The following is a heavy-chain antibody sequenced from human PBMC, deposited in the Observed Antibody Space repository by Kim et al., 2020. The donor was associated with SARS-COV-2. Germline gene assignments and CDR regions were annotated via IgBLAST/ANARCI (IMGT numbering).Heavy chain of an antibody. V-gene: IGHV3-33*01. CDR3: ARGLHSFSYVLDY. CDR1: GFSFSNSG. Sequence: GGSLRLSCAASGFSFSNSGMHWVRQAPGKGLQWVAVIWWDASNKYYVESVKGRFTISRDNAKNSLYLQMNSLRVEDTAVYYCARGLHSFSYVLDYWGRGTLVTVSS. CDR2: IWWDASNK. J-gene: IGHJ4*02. D-gene: IGHD3-16*01.